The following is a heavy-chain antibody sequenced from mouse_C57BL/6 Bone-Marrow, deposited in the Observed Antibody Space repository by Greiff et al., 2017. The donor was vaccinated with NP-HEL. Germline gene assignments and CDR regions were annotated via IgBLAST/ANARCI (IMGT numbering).Heavy chain of an antibody. CDR2: IDPSDGYT. CDR1: GYTFTSYW. Sequence: QVQLKQPGAELAMPGASVKLSCKASGYTFTSYWMHWVKQRPGQGLEWIGYIDPSDGYTKYNQKFKGKATLTADKSSSTAYMQLSSLTYEDSAVYDCSRYRASTGTRAMDYWGQGTSVTVSA. CDR3: SRYRASTGTRAMDY. J-gene: IGHJ4*01. D-gene: IGHD4-1*02. V-gene: IGHV1-7*01.